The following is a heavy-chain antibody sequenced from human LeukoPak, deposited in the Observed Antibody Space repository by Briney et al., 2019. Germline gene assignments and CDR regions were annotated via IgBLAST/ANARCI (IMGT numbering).Heavy chain of an antibody. Sequence: PGGSLRLSCAASGFTFSSYSMHWVRQAPGKGLEWVAFIRYDGSNKYYADSVKGRFTISRDNSKNTLYLQMNSLRAEDTAVYYCAKDHILEWFQGRGGDYWGQGTLVTVSS. CDR3: AKDHILEWFQGRGGDY. J-gene: IGHJ4*02. D-gene: IGHD3-3*01. CDR1: GFTFSSYS. CDR2: IRYDGSNK. V-gene: IGHV3-30*02.